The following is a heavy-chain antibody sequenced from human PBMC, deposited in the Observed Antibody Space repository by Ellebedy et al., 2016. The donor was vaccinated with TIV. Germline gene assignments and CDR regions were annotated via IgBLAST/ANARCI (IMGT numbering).Heavy chain of an antibody. J-gene: IGHJ4*02. V-gene: IGHV3-33*01. CDR2: IWYDGSNK. CDR1: GFTLSSYG. CDR3: ARDYPGGVDY. D-gene: IGHD3-10*01. Sequence: PGGSLRLSCAASGFTLSSYGMHWVRQAPGKGLEWVAVIWYDGSNKNYADSVKGRFTISRHNSKNTLYLQMNSLRAEDTAVYYCARDYPGGVDYWGQGTLVTVSS.